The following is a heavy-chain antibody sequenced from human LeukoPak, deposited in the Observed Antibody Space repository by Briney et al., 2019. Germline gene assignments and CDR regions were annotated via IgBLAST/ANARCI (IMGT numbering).Heavy chain of an antibody. V-gene: IGHV3-74*01. Sequence: GGSLRLSCTAPGFTFSSYWMHWVRQAPGKGLVWVSHIKTDGSTVSYADSVKGRFTISRDNAKNTLYLQMNSLRAEDTAVYFCARAGVYNGLDYWGQGTLVTASS. CDR1: GFTFSSYW. J-gene: IGHJ4*02. D-gene: IGHD2-8*01. CDR2: IKTDGSTV. CDR3: ARAGVYNGLDY.